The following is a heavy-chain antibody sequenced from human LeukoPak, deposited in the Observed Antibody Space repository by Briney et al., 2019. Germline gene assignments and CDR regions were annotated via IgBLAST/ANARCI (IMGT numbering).Heavy chain of an antibody. CDR3: AKNYYGSGSYYKGFDY. CDR1: GFTFSNYA. D-gene: IGHD3-10*01. V-gene: IGHV3-23*01. Sequence: GGSLRLSCAASGFTFSNYAMSWVRQAPGKGLEWVSAISGSGGSTYYADSVKGRFTISRDNSKNTLYLQMSSLRAEDTAVYYCAKNYYGSGSYYKGFDYWGQGTLVTVSS. J-gene: IGHJ4*02. CDR2: ISGSGGST.